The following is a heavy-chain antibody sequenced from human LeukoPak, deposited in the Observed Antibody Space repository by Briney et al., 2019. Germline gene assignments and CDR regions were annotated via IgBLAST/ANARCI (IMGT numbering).Heavy chain of an antibody. Sequence: GGSLRLSCAASDFSLITYAMSWVRQAPGKGLEWVSTISGGGDATYYADSVKGRFTISRDNSKNTLYLQMNSLRAEDTAVYYCARGQPQLNFFDYWGQGTLVTVSS. CDR1: DFSLITYA. V-gene: IGHV3-23*01. CDR3: ARGQPQLNFFDY. CDR2: ISGGGDAT. J-gene: IGHJ4*02. D-gene: IGHD1-1*01.